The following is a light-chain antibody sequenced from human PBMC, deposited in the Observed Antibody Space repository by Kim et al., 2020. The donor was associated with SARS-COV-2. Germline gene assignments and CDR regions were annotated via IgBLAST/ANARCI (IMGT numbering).Light chain of an antibody. J-gene: IGKJ2*01. CDR1: QSVRNNF. CDR2: AAS. CDR3: HQYGTSVNT. V-gene: IGKV3-20*01. Sequence: LSAGATATLSCRASQSVRNNFVAWYQQKPGQSPRLLIHAASSRATGIPDRFSGSGSGTDYTLTITSLEPEDSAVYYCHQYGTSVNTCGQGTKLEI.